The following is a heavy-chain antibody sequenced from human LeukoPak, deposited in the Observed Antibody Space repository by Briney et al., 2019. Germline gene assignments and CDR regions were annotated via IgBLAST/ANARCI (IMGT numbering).Heavy chain of an antibody. V-gene: IGHV1-2*02. CDR1: GYTFTGYY. CDR2: INPNSGGT. Sequence: GASVKVSCKASGYTFTGYYIHWVLQAPGQGLEWMGWINPNSGGTSYAQKFQGRVTMTRETSISTAYMELSRLKSDDTAVYYCAREPTPPSEYWGQGTLVTVSS. D-gene: IGHD4-11*01. J-gene: IGHJ4*02. CDR3: AREPTPPSEY.